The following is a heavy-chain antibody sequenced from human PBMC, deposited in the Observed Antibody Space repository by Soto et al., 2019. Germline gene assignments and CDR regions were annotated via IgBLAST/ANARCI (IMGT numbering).Heavy chain of an antibody. CDR1: GGSLSNNY. CDR3: ARSLTVTRFDQ. J-gene: IGHJ4*02. Sequence: QVHLQESGPGLVKPSETLSLFCDVSGGSLSNNYWSWIRQAPGRGLEWIGYVFYTGSTNYNPGLKSRVSITVDTSKKQFSLRLSSVTAADTAVYYCARSLTVTRFDQWGQGTRVTVS. CDR2: VFYTGST. D-gene: IGHD4-17*01. V-gene: IGHV4-59*01.